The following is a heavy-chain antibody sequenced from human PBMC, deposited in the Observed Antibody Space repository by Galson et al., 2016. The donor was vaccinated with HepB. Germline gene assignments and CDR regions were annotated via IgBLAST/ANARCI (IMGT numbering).Heavy chain of an antibody. V-gene: IGHV3-21*04. CDR2: ISSSRVYI. J-gene: IGHJ4*02. D-gene: IGHD6-19*01. Sequence: SLRLSCATSGFTFGSYSMNWVRQAPGKGLEWVASISSSRVYINYADSVKGRFTISRDDAKNSLYLQMNSLRAEDTAVYYCASDTAVAGLDYWGQGTLVTVSS. CDR3: ASDTAVAGLDY. CDR1: GFTFGSYS.